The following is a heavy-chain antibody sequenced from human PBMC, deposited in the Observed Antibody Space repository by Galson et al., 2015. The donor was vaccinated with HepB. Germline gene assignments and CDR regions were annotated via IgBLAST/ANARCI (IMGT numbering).Heavy chain of an antibody. D-gene: IGHD6-13*01. J-gene: IGHJ2*01. CDR1: GGSFSGYY. V-gene: IGHV4-34*01. CDR2: INHSGST. CDR3: ARVFSSGYSSSWYLFSGWYFDL. Sequence: ETLSLTCAVYGGSFSGYYWSWIRQPPGKGLEWIGEINHSGSTNHNPSLKSRVTISVDTSKNQFSLKLSSVTAADTAVYYCARVFSSGYSSSWYLFSGWYFDLWGRGTLVTVSS.